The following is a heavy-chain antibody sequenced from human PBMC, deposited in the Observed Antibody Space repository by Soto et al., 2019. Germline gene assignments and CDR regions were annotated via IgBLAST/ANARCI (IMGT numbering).Heavy chain of an antibody. J-gene: IGHJ4*02. Sequence: ASVKVSCKASGYTFTSYGISWVRQAPGQGLEWMGWISAYNGNTNYAQKLQGRVTMTTDTSTSTAYMELRSLRSDDTAVYYCARDVPDYYDSSGDDYWGQGTLVTVSS. V-gene: IGHV1-18*01. CDR1: GYTFTSYG. CDR3: ARDVPDYYDSSGDDY. D-gene: IGHD3-22*01. CDR2: ISAYNGNT.